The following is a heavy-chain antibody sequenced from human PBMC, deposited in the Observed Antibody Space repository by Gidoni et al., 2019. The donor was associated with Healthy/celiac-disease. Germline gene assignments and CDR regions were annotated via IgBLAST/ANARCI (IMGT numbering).Heavy chain of an antibody. J-gene: IGHJ4*02. Sequence: QVQLQQWGAGLLKPSETLSLTCAVYGGSFSGYYWSWIRQPPGKGLEWIGEINHSGSTNYNPSLKSRVTISVDTSKNQFSLKLSSVTAADTAVYYCARGRSWSGYYRASFDYWGQGTLVTVSS. CDR1: GGSFSGYY. CDR2: INHSGST. V-gene: IGHV4-34*01. D-gene: IGHD3-3*01. CDR3: ARGRSWSGYYRASFDY.